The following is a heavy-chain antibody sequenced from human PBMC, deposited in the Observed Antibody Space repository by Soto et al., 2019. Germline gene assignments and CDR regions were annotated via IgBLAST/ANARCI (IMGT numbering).Heavy chain of an antibody. CDR1: GYTFTSYG. D-gene: IGHD5-12*01. Sequence: QVQLVQSGAEVKKPGASVKVSCKASGYTFTSYGISWVRQAPGQGLEWMGWISAYNGNTNYAQKLQGRVPMTTDTSTSTAYMELRSLRSDDTAVYYCARGHKRLATTLGSDAFDIWGQGTMVTVSS. CDR3: ARGHKRLATTLGSDAFDI. CDR2: ISAYNGNT. J-gene: IGHJ3*02. V-gene: IGHV1-18*01.